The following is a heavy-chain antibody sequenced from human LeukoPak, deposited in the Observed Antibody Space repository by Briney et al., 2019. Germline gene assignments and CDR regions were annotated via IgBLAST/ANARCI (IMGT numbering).Heavy chain of an antibody. CDR3: VSFYETN. V-gene: IGHV3-74*01. CDR1: GNYW. J-gene: IGHJ4*02. D-gene: IGHD2-2*01. Sequence: GGSLRLSCAASGNYWMHWVRQAPGKGLVWVSHVNSDGSWTSHADSVKGRFTISRDNAKNTVYLQMNNLRTEDTAVYYCVSFYETNWGRGTLVTVSS. CDR2: VNSDGSWT.